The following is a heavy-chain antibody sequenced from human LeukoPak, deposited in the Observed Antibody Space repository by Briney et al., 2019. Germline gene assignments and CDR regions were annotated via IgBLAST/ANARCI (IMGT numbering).Heavy chain of an antibody. J-gene: IGHJ6*02. V-gene: IGHV3-33*01. CDR1: GFTFSSYG. CDR2: IWYDGSNK. D-gene: IGHD2-15*01. CDR3: ARTWVEAYYYYYGMDV. Sequence: PGGSLRLSYAASGFTFSSYGMHWVRQAPGKGLEWVAVIWYDGSNKYYADSVKGRFTISRDNSKNTLYLQMNSLRAEDTAVYYCARTWVEAYYYYYGMDVWGQGTTVTVSS.